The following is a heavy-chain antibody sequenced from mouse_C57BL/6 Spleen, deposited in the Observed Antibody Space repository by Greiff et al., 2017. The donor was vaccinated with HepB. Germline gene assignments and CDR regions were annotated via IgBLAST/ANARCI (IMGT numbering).Heavy chain of an antibody. D-gene: IGHD4-1*02. CDR3: ARRNWDAGYFDY. CDR1: GFSLTSYG. V-gene: IGHV2-6*03. J-gene: IGHJ2*01. CDR2: IWSDGST. Sequence: VQLVESGPGLVAPSQSLSITCTVSGFSLTSYGVHWVRQPPGKGLEWLVVIWSDGSTTYNAALKSRLRISKDNSKSQVVLKMNSLQTDDTAMYYCARRNWDAGYFDYWGQGTTLTVSS.